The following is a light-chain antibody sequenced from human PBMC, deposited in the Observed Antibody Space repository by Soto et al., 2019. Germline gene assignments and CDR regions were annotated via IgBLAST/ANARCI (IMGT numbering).Light chain of an antibody. CDR3: QQSYSAPLT. V-gene: IGKV1-39*01. CDR2: AAS. J-gene: IGKJ4*01. CDR1: QYINTY. Sequence: DIQMTQSPSSLSASIGDRVTIACRASQYINTYLNWYQQKPGKAPKLLIYAASSLQSGVPSRFXXSGSGTDFTLIITSLQPEXFATYSCQQSYSAPLTFGGGTKVEIK.